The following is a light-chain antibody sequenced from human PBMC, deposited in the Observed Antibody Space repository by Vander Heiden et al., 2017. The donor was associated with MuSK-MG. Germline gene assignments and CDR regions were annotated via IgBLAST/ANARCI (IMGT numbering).Light chain of an antibody. J-gene: IGKJ2*01. V-gene: IGKV4-1*01. CDR3: QQDDSTPQT. Sequence: DIVMTQSPDSLAVSLGERATINCKSSQSVLYSSNNKNYLAWYQQKPGQPPKLLIYWASTRESGVPDRFSGSGSGTDFTLTISSLQAEDVAVYYCQQDDSTPQTFGQGTKLDIK. CDR1: QSVLYSSNNKNY. CDR2: WAS.